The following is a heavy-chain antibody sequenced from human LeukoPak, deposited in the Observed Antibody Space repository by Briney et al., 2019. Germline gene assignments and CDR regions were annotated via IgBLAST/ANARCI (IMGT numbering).Heavy chain of an antibody. CDR2: IKSKADGGTT. D-gene: IGHD3-10*01. CDR3: TTDGSGSYYIFDY. CDR1: GFTFSNAW. J-gene: IGHJ4*02. Sequence: GGSLRLSCAASGFTFSNAWMSWVRQAPGKGLEWVGRIKSKADGGTTDYAAPVKGRFTISRDDSKNTLYLQMNSLKTEDTAVYYCTTDGSGSYYIFDYWGQGTLVTASS. V-gene: IGHV3-15*01.